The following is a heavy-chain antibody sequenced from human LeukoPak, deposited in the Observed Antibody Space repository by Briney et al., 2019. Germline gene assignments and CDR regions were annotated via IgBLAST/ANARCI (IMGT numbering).Heavy chain of an antibody. CDR2: INQFGSGE. CDR1: GFSFSNHW. J-gene: IGHJ3*02. CDR3: ARGRGYYEVYAYDI. D-gene: IGHD3-22*01. Sequence: LSGGSLRLSCAASGFSFSNHWMSWVRQAPGKGLEWVANINQFGSGEYYVDSVKGRFTISRDDAKYSVFLQMNSLRVEDTAMYYCARGRGYYEVYAYDIWGQGTMVAVSS. V-gene: IGHV3-7*04.